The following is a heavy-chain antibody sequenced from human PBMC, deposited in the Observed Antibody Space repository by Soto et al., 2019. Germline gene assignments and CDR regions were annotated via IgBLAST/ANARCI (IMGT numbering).Heavy chain of an antibody. Sequence: SETLSLTCAVSGGSISSNFWSWIRQPPGKGLEWIGYIYSSGSTNYNPSLKSRVTISIDTSKNQFSLKLSSVTAADTAVYYCARLRGGLAARALDYWGQGTLVTVSS. J-gene: IGHJ4*02. CDR3: ARLRGGLAARALDY. V-gene: IGHV4-59*08. D-gene: IGHD6-6*01. CDR2: IYSSGST. CDR1: GGSISSNF.